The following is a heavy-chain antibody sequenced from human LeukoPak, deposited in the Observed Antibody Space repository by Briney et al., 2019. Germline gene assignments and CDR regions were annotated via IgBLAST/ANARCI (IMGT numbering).Heavy chain of an antibody. D-gene: IGHD6-13*01. CDR3: ARERKAAGTLGWFDP. Sequence: ASVKVSCKASGYTFTGYYMHWVRQSPGQGREWLGRINPNSGGTNYAQKFQARVTMTSDTSISTAYIELSRLRSDDTAVYYCARERKAAGTLGWFDPGGQGTLVTVSS. CDR2: INPNSGGT. V-gene: IGHV1-2*06. CDR1: GYTFTGYY. J-gene: IGHJ5*02.